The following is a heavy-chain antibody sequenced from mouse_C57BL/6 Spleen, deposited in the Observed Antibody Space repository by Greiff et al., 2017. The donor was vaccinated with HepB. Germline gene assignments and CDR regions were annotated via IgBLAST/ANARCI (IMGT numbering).Heavy chain of an antibody. Sequence: QVQLQQPGAELVRPGTSVKLSCKASGYTFTSYWMHWVKQRPGQGLEWIGVIDPSDSYTNYNQKFKGKATLTVDTSSSTAYMQLSSLTSEDSAVYYCASGGSSSSYAMDYWGQGTSVTVSS. V-gene: IGHV1-59*01. J-gene: IGHJ4*01. CDR3: ASGGSSSSYAMDY. D-gene: IGHD1-1*01. CDR1: GYTFTSYW. CDR2: IDPSDSYT.